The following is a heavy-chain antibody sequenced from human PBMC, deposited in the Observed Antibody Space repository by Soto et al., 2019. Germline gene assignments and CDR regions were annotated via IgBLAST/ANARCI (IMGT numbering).Heavy chain of an antibody. V-gene: IGHV4-4*07. CDR2: VYSSGGT. D-gene: IGHD3-10*01. CDR1: GGSMSSYY. CDR3: ARFISGGRGVDY. Sequence: PSETLSLTCTVSGGSMSSYYWTWIRQPAGKGLEWIGRVYSSGGTHYNPSLKSRVTISIDTSKNQFSLQLDSVTPDDTALYYCARFISGGRGVDYWGQGTLVTVSS. J-gene: IGHJ4*02.